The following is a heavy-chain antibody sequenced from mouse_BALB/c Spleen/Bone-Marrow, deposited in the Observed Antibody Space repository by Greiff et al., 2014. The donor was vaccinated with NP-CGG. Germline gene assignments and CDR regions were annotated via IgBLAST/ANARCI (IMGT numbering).Heavy chain of an antibody. CDR3: ALYYFGSSLFAY. CDR1: GFNIKDTY. D-gene: IGHD1-1*01. Sequence: VQLKESGAELVKPGASVKLSCTASGFNIKDTYMHWVKQRPEQGLEWIGRIDPANGNTKYDPKFQGKATITADTSSNTAYLQLSSRTSEDTAVYYCALYYFGSSLFAYWGQGTLVTVSA. J-gene: IGHJ3*01. CDR2: IDPANGNT. V-gene: IGHV14-3*02.